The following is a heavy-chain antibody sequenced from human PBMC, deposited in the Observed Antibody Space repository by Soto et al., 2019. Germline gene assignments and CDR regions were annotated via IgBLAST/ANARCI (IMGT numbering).Heavy chain of an antibody. Sequence: QVQLVESGGGVVQPGRSLRLSCAASGFTLSSYGMHWVRQAPGKGLEWVAVIWYDGDKKYYADSVKVRFTISRDESKNTVDLHMSSLRGEDTGVDYCARGSAGSESVVVVPAIDFYSFDTWGQGTLVSVSS. CDR1: GFTLSSYG. CDR2: IWYDGDKK. V-gene: IGHV3-33*01. J-gene: IGHJ4*02. D-gene: IGHD2-15*01. CDR3: ARGSAGSESVVVVPAIDFYSFDT.